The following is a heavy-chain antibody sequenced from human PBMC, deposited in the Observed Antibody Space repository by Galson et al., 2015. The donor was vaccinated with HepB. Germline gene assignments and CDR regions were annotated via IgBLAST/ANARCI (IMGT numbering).Heavy chain of an antibody. Sequence: ETLSLTCAVYGGSFSGYFWGWIRQPPGKGLEWIGEINQSGSTNYNPSLKSRVNISVDTSKNQFSLELRSVTAADAAVYYCAVQVGDRDDFWGQGTLVTVSS. D-gene: IGHD3-16*01. V-gene: IGHV4-34*01. CDR2: INQSGST. CDR3: AVQVGDRDDF. J-gene: IGHJ4*02. CDR1: GGSFSGYF.